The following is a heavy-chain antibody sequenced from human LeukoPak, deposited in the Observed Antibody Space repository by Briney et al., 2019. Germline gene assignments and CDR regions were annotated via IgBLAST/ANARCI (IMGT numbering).Heavy chain of an antibody. CDR2: ISSSSSYI. CDR1: GFTFSSYS. Sequence: PGGSLRLSCAASGFTFSSYSMNWVRQAPGKGLEWVSSISSSSSYIYYADSVKGRFTISRDNAKNSLYLQMNSLRAEDTAVYYCVRDGGVVVATTFDYWGQGTLVTVSS. J-gene: IGHJ4*02. CDR3: VRDGGVVVATTFDY. V-gene: IGHV3-21*04. D-gene: IGHD2-15*01.